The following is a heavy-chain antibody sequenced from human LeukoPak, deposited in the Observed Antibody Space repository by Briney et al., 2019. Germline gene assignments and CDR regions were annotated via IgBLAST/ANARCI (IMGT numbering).Heavy chain of an antibody. D-gene: IGHD4-23*01. V-gene: IGHV1-69*13. CDR1: GGTFSSYA. CDR2: IIPIFGTA. Sequence: GASVKVSCKASGGTFSSYAISWVRQAPGQGLEWMGGIIPIFGTANYAQKFQGRVTITADESTSTAYMELRSLRSDDTAVYYCARDQRRTYGGLTLVAPGYWGQGTLVTVSS. J-gene: IGHJ4*02. CDR3: ARDQRRTYGGLTLVAPGY.